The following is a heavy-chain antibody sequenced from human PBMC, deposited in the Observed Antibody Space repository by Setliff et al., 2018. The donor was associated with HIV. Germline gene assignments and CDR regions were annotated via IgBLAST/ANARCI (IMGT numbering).Heavy chain of an antibody. Sequence: PSETLSLTCTVSGDSVSSGSYYWSWIRQPAGKGLEWIGRFYTSGSTNYNPSLKSRVTISVDTSKNQFSLKLKSVTAADTAIYFCARGKGGLVGPAEFDYWGPGTLVTVSS. D-gene: IGHD1-26*01. CDR2: FYTSGST. V-gene: IGHV4-61*02. CDR3: ARGKGGLVGPAEFDY. J-gene: IGHJ4*02. CDR1: GDSVSSGSYY.